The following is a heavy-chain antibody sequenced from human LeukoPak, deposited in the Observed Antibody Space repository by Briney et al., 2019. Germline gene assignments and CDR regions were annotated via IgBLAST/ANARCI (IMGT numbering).Heavy chain of an antibody. D-gene: IGHD1-26*01. J-gene: IGHJ5*02. V-gene: IGHV4-59*01. Sequence: ASETLSLTCTVSGGSISSYYWSWIRQPPGKGLEWIGYIYYSGSTNYNPSLKSRVTISVDTSKNQFSLKLSSVTAADTAVYYCARRVYSGSYRSWFDPWGQGTLVTVSS. CDR1: GGSISSYY. CDR3: ARRVYSGSYRSWFDP. CDR2: IYYSGST.